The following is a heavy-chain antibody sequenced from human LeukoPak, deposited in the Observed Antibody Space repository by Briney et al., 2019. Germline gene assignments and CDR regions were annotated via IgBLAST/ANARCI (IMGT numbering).Heavy chain of an antibody. CDR3: ASGGREIGMIVVVNFDY. Sequence: SETLSLTCAVYGGSFSGYYWSWIRQPPGKGLEWIGEINHSGSTNYNPSLKSRVTISVDTSKNQFSLKLSSVTAADTAVYYCASGGREIGMIVVVNFDYWGQGTLVTVSS. V-gene: IGHV4-34*01. D-gene: IGHD3-22*01. J-gene: IGHJ4*02. CDR1: GGSFSGYY. CDR2: INHSGST.